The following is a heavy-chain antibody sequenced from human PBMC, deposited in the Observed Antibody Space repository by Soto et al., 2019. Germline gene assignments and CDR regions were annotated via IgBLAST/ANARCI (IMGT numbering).Heavy chain of an antibody. CDR1: GGTFGNYV. CDR2: TIPIFDTP. V-gene: IGHV1-69*13. CDR3: ARDREDGSGTKYNWFHF. J-gene: IGHJ5*01. Sequence: GASVKVSCKASGGTFGNYVISWLRQAPGQGLEWMGGTIPIFDTPHYAQKYRDRVTITADATSTAYMELTSLTSEDTATYYCARDREDGSGTKYNWFHFWGQGTLVTVSS. D-gene: IGHD3-10*01.